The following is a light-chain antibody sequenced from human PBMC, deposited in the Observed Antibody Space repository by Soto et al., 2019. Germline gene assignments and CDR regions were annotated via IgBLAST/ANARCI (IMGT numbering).Light chain of an antibody. CDR1: QSISSY. J-gene: IGKJ1*01. V-gene: IGKV1-39*01. CDR3: QQSYSTPRT. Sequence: DIQMTQSPSSLSASVGDRVTITCRASQSISSYLNWYQQKPGKAPKLLIYAASSLQSGVPSRFSGSGSGTDFTLSNSSMQHEAFATYYCQQSYSTPRTFGQGTKVEIK. CDR2: AAS.